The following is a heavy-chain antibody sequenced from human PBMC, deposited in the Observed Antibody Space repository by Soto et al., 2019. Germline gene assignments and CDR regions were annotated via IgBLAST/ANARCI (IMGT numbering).Heavy chain of an antibody. V-gene: IGHV5-51*01. Sequence: EVQLVQSGAEVKKPGESLKISCKGSGYRFTNYWIGWVRQTPGTGLEWMGLIYPGDSDTTYSPSFQGLVTISADKSISTAYLQWGSLKAPDTDMYYCAIAGYNSGWYYFDYWGQGTLVTVSS. CDR2: IYPGDSDT. D-gene: IGHD6-19*01. CDR1: GYRFTNYW. CDR3: AIAGYNSGWYYFDY. J-gene: IGHJ4*02.